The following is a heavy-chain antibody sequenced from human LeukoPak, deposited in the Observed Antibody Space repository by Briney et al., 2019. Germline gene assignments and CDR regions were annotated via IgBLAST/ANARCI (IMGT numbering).Heavy chain of an antibody. V-gene: IGHV4-4*07. J-gene: IGHJ4*02. D-gene: IGHD3-10*01. Sequence: SETLSLTCTVCGGFISSCYWRWLRQPAGKGREGVVCIYTSGRTNYNHSLESRVTMSVDTSKNQFSLTLNPVTAEDTAVYYRARGFRGPNFDYWGQGTLVTVSS. CDR1: GGFISSCY. CDR2: IYTSGRT. CDR3: ARGFRGPNFDY.